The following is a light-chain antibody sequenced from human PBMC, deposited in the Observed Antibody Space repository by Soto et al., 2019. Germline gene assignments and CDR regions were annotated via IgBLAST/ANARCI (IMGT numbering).Light chain of an antibody. V-gene: IGLV2-14*01. CDR2: EAY. J-gene: IGLJ1*01. Sequence: LTQPASGSVSPGQSITISYTATSXDFAYYNYVSWYQHHPGQAPKLVIYEAYNRLSGVPNCFSGSKSGDTASLSISVPHAQDEADYYCISYLVSSTPDVSGTGTKVTVL. CDR1: SXDFAYYNY. CDR3: ISYLVSSTPDV.